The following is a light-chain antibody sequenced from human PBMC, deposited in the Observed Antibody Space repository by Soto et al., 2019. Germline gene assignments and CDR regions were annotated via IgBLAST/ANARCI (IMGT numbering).Light chain of an antibody. Sequence: DIQMTQSPSTLSASVGDRVTITCRASQDIGPWLAWYQQKPGKAPKLLISDAASLQSGVPSRFSGDRSGTEFTLTINRLQAEDVATYFCQQFRNSWTFGQGT. CDR2: DAA. J-gene: IGKJ1*01. V-gene: IGKV1-5*01. CDR1: QDIGPW. CDR3: QQFRNSWT.